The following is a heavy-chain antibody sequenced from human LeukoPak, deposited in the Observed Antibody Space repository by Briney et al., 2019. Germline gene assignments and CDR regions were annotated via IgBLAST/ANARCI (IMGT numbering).Heavy chain of an antibody. V-gene: IGHV3-53*01. D-gene: IGHD2-15*01. J-gene: IGHJ5*02. CDR2: IYSSGST. CDR1: GFTVSTNY. CDR3: ARVPYGGSSGS. Sequence: GSLRLSCAASGFTVSTNYMTWVRQAPGKGLEWVSVIYSSGSTYYADSVKGRFTISRDNSKNTLYLQMNSLRAEDTAVYYCARVPYGGSSGSWGQGTLVTVSS.